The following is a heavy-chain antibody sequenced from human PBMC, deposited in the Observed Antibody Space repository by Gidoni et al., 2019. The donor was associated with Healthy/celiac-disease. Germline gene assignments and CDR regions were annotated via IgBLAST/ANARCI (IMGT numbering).Heavy chain of an antibody. Sequence: EVQLVESGGGLVQPGRSLRLSCTASGFTFGDYAMSWFRQAPGKGLEWVGFIRSKAYGGTTEYAASVKGRFTISRDDSKSIAYLQMNSLKTEDTAVYYCTRSLPKLWLRGDFDYWGQGTLVTVSS. CDR1: GFTFGDYA. CDR3: TRSLPKLWLRGDFDY. CDR2: IRSKAYGGTT. D-gene: IGHD5-18*01. V-gene: IGHV3-49*03. J-gene: IGHJ4*02.